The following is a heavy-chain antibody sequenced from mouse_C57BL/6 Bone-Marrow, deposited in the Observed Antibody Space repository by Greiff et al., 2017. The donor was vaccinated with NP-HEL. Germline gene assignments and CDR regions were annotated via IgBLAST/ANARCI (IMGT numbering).Heavy chain of an antibody. V-gene: IGHV1-64*01. D-gene: IGHD2-2*01. CDR3: ATYGYDGGPFDY. CDR2: IHPNSGST. CDR1: GYTFTSYW. J-gene: IGHJ2*01. Sequence: QVQLQQSGAELVKPGASVKLSCKASGYTFTSYWMHWVKQRPGQGLEWIGMIHPNSGSTNYNEKFKSKATLTVDKSSSTAYMQLSSLTSEDSAVYYCATYGYDGGPFDYWGRGTTLTVSA.